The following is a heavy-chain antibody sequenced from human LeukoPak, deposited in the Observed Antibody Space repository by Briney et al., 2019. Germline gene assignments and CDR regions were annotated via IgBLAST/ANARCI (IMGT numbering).Heavy chain of an antibody. CDR1: GGSISIYY. CDR3: ARVWVGSGSRDAFDI. D-gene: IGHD1-26*01. CDR2: IYTSGST. Sequence: SETLSLTCTVSGGSISIYYWSWIRQPAGKGLEWIGRIYTSGSTNYNPSLKSRGTMSVGTSKNQFSLKLSSVTAADTAVYYCARVWVGSGSRDAFDIWGQGTMVTVSS. V-gene: IGHV4-4*07. J-gene: IGHJ3*02.